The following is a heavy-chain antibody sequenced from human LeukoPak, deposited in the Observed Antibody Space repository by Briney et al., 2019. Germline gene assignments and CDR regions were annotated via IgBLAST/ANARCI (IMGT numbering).Heavy chain of an antibody. D-gene: IGHD6-19*01. CDR1: GYTFTGYY. V-gene: IGHV1-2*02. CDR2: INPNSGGT. J-gene: IGHJ3*02. CDR3: ARAPWSSGWSASAFDI. Sequence: ASVKVSCKASGYTFTGYYMHWGRQAPGQGREWMGWINPNSGGTNYGQKFQGRVTMTRDTSIRTAYMELSRLRSDDTAVYYCARAPWSSGWSASAFDIWGQGTMVTVSS.